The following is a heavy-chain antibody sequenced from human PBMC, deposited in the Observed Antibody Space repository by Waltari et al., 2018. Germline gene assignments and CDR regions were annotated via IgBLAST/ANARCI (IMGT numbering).Heavy chain of an antibody. J-gene: IGHJ3*01. V-gene: IGHV3-33*06. CDR2: IWLYGGRK. Sequence: QVQLVESGGGVVQPGRSLRLSCTASGFSFDSYAMYWVRQAAGKGLEWGASIWLYGGRKHSAKSVKVRLTISRDNSQNTLFLQMNCLRDDDTALYYCAKLGGVGAGCSSSSCYYDGFDVWGQGTKVIVSS. CDR1: GFSFDSYA. CDR3: AKLGGVGAGCSSSSCYYDGFDV. D-gene: IGHD2-2*01.